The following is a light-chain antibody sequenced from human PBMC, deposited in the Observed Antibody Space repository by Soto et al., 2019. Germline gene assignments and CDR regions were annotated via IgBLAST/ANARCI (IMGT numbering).Light chain of an antibody. J-gene: IGKJ3*01. CDR3: QQYDRYSLS. CDR2: KAS. CDR1: QNIRSW. V-gene: IGKV1-5*03. Sequence: DIQMTQSPSTLSASVGDRVSITCRASQNIRSWLAWYQHKPGKPPKLLIYKASTLDSGVPSRFSGSGSGTDFTLTISSLQPDDFATYYCQQYDRYSLSFGPGTKVEIK.